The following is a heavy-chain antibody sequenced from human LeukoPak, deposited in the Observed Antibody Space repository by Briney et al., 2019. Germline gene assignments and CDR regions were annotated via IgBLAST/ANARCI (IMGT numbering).Heavy chain of an antibody. V-gene: IGHV3-21*01. CDR3: ARDYYGSGSYYPY. CDR2: ISSSSSYI. J-gene: IGHJ4*02. D-gene: IGHD3-10*01. CDR1: GFTFSSYS. Sequence: GGSLRLSCAASGFTFSSYSMNWVHQAPGKGLEWVSSISSSSSYIYYADSVKGRFTISRDNAKNSLYLQMNSLRAEDTAVYYCARDYYGSGSYYPYWGQGTLVTVSS.